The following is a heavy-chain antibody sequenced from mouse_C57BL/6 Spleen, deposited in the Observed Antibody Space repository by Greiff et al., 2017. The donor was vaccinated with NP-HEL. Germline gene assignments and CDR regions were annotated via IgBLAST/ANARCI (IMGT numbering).Heavy chain of an antibody. J-gene: IGHJ4*01. V-gene: IGHV1-15*01. CDR1: GYTFTDYE. Sequence: VQLQQSGPVLVKPGASVKMSCKASGYTFTDYEMHWVKQTPVHGLEWIGAIDPETGGTAYNQKFKGKAILTADKSSSTAYMELRSLTSEDSAVYYCTRFYYYGSSYAMDYWGQGTSVTVSS. CDR2: IDPETGGT. D-gene: IGHD1-1*01. CDR3: TRFYYYGSSYAMDY.